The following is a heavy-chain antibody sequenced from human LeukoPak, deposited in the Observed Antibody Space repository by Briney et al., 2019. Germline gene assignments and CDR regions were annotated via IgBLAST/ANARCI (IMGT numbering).Heavy chain of an antibody. CDR1: GGSISSGSYY. J-gene: IGHJ2*01. Sequence: SETMSLTCTVSGGSISSGSYYWSWIRQPAGKGLEWIGRIYTSGSTNYNPSLKSRVTISVDTSKNQFSLKLSSVTAADTAVYYCARDRYYYDSSGYYDHWYFDLWGRGTLVTVSS. CDR3: ARDRYYYDSSGYYDHWYFDL. CDR2: IYTSGST. V-gene: IGHV4-61*02. D-gene: IGHD3-22*01.